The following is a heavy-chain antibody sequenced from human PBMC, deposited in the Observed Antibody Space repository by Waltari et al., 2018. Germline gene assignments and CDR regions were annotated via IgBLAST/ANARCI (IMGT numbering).Heavy chain of an antibody. CDR3: ARDNTVVHAFDI. CDR2: IIPIVGTA. D-gene: IGHD2-15*01. V-gene: IGHV1-69*04. CDR1: GGTFSRYA. J-gene: IGHJ3*02. Sequence: QVQLVQSGAEVKKPGSSVKVSCKASGGTFSRYAISWVRQAPGQGLEWMGRIIPIVGTANYAQKFQGRVTITADKSTSTAYMELSSLRSEDTAVYYCARDNTVVHAFDIWGQGTMVTVSS.